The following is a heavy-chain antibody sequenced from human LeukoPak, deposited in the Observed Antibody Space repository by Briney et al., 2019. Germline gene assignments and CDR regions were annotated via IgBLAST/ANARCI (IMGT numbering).Heavy chain of an antibody. V-gene: IGHV3-9*01. CDR1: GFTFDDYA. CDR3: AKERYCSGGNCYPDDS. Sequence: AGGSLRLSCAASGFTFDDYAMHWVRQAPGKGLEWVSGISWNSGSIGYADSVKGRFTISRDNSKNTLYLQMSSLRAEDTAVYYCAKERYCSGGNCYPDDSWGQGTLVTVSS. CDR2: ISWNSGSI. J-gene: IGHJ4*02. D-gene: IGHD2-15*01.